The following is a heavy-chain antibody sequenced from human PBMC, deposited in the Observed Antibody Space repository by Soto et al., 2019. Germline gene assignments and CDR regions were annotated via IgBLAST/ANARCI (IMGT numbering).Heavy chain of an antibody. CDR2: IYYSGST. Sequence: PSETLSLTCTVSGGSISSGGYYWSWIRQHPGKGLEWIGYIYYSGSTYYNPSLKSRVTISVDTSKNQFSLKLSSVTAADTAVYYCARAKLGIFSYFDYWGQGTLVTVSS. CDR1: GGSISSGGYY. D-gene: IGHD7-27*01. V-gene: IGHV4-31*03. CDR3: ARAKLGIFSYFDY. J-gene: IGHJ4*02.